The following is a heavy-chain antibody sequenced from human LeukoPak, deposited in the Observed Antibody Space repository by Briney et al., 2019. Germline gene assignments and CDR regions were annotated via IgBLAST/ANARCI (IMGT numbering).Heavy chain of an antibody. CDR1: GFTFSSYW. V-gene: IGHV3-74*01. D-gene: IGHD6-19*01. CDR2: INSDGGST. J-gene: IGHJ4*02. Sequence: PGGSLRLSWAASGFTFSSYWMHWVRQAPGKGLVWVSRINSDGGSTSYADSVKGRFTISRDNPKNTLYLQMNSLRPEDTAVYYCTRVRSSGWSYFDYWGQGTLVSVSS. CDR3: TRVRSSGWSYFDY.